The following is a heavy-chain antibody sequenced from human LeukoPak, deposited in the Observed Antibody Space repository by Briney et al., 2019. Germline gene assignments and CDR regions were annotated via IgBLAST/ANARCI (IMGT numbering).Heavy chain of an antibody. Sequence: GGSLGLSCAASGFSFSSYGMHWVRQAPGKGLEWVAFIRYDGNNKYYADSVKGRFTISRDNSKNTLYLQMNSLRAEDTAVYNCAKERLTVTTAFYFDYWGQGTLVTVSS. CDR3: AKERLTVTTAFYFDY. V-gene: IGHV3-30*02. CDR2: IRYDGNNK. D-gene: IGHD4-11*01. J-gene: IGHJ4*02. CDR1: GFSFSSYG.